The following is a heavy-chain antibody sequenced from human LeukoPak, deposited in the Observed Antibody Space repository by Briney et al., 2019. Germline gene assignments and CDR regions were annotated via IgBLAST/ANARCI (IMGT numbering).Heavy chain of an antibody. CDR2: ISSSSSYI. CDR3: ARTGYDSSGYYSDY. CDR1: GFTSSSYS. J-gene: IGHJ4*02. Sequence: GGSLRLSCAASGFTSSSYSMNWVRQAPGKGLEWVSSISSSSSYIYYVDSVKGRFTISRDNAKNSLFLQMNSLRAEDTAMYYCARTGYDSSGYYSDYWGQGTLVTVSS. D-gene: IGHD3-22*01. V-gene: IGHV3-21*01.